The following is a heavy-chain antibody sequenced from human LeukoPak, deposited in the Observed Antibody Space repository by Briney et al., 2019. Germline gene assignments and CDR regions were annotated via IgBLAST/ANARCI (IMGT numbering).Heavy chain of an antibody. CDR1: GFSFSDYY. D-gene: IGHD6-13*01. V-gene: IGHV3-11*01. J-gene: IGHJ4*02. CDR2: ITPSGSMI. CDR3: AKDIVAAGLFFDY. Sequence: GGSLRLSCAASGFSFSDYYMGWIRQAPGKGLEWVSYITPSGSMIYYADSVKGRFTISRDNAKNSLYLQMNSLRAEDTAVYYCAKDIVAAGLFFDYWGQGTLVTVSS.